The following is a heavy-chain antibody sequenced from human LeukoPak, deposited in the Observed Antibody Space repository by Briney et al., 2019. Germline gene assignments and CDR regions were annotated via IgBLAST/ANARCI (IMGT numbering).Heavy chain of an antibody. CDR1: GFTVSSND. D-gene: IGHD1-26*01. V-gene: IGHV3-66*01. CDR2: IYTGGGT. J-gene: IGHJ4*02. Sequence: GGSLRLSCAASGFTVSSNDMSWVRQAPGKGLEWVSVIYTGGGTYYADFVKGRFTISRDNSKNTLYLQMNSLRAEDTAVYYCASGSFDYWGQGTLVTVSS. CDR3: ASGSFDY.